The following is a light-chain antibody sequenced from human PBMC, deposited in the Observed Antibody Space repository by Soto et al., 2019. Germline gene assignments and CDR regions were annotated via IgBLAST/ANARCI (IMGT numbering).Light chain of an antibody. V-gene: IGKV1D-12*01. CDR3: QQADSFTLT. CDR2: GAS. Sequence: DVQMTQSPSGVCASIGDTVTVTCRASQDISTLLAWYQQKPGKAPKLLIYGASTLESGVPSRLSGRGYGTDLTLTISSMQHEDFETYFCQQADSFTLTFGGGTKVDIK. J-gene: IGKJ4*01. CDR1: QDISTL.